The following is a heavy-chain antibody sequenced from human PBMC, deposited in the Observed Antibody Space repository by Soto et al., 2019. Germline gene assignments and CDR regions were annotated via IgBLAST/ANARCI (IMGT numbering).Heavy chain of an antibody. CDR1: GYTFTAYW. CDR3: ARLRGGDLYFFDY. V-gene: IGHV5-51*01. J-gene: IGHJ4*02. Sequence: GESLKISCKGSGYTFTAYWIGWVRQMPGKGLEWMGIIYPDDSDTRDSPSFQGQVTFSADKSITTAYLQWSSLKASDTAIYYCARLRGGDLYFFDYWGQGTLVTVSS. D-gene: IGHD2-21*02. CDR2: IYPDDSDT.